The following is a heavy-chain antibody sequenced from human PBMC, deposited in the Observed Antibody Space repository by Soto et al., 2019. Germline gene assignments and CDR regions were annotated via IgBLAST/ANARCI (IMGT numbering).Heavy chain of an antibody. Sequence: GASVKVSCKASGYTFTGYYMHGVRQAPGQGLEWMGWINPNSGGTNYAQKFQGRVTMTRDTSISTAYMELSRLRSDDTAVYYCARVGRGFCSSTRCYTDGFDLWGQGTVVTVSS. CDR3: ARVGRGFCSSTRCYTDGFDL. CDR1: GYTFTGYY. V-gene: IGHV1-2*02. D-gene: IGHD2-2*01. J-gene: IGHJ3*01. CDR2: INPNSGGT.